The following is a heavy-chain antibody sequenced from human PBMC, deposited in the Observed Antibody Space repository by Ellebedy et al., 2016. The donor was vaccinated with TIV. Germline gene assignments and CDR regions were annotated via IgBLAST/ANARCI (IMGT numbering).Heavy chain of an antibody. D-gene: IGHD3-10*01. Sequence: GGSLRLSCAASGFTFSSYGMHWVRQAPGKGLEWVAVIWYDGSNKYYADSVKGRFTISRDNSKNTLYLQMNSLRAEDTAVYYCAREYEEYYFDYWGQGTLVTVSS. CDR1: GFTFSSYG. CDR3: AREYEEYYFDY. V-gene: IGHV3-33*01. CDR2: IWYDGSNK. J-gene: IGHJ4*02.